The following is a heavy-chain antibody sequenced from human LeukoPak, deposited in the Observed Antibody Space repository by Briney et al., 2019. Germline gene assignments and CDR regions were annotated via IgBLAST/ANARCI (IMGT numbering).Heavy chain of an antibody. CDR2: ISGSGGST. V-gene: IGHV3-23*01. D-gene: IGHD3-22*01. CDR3: AKVAATYYYDSSAIDY. Sequence: GGSLRLSCAASGFSFSSYAMSWVRQAPGKGLEWVSAISGSGGSTYYADSVKGRFTISRDNSKNTLYLQMNSLRAEDTAVYYCAKVAATYYYDSSAIDYWGQGTLVTVSS. CDR1: GFSFSSYA. J-gene: IGHJ4*02.